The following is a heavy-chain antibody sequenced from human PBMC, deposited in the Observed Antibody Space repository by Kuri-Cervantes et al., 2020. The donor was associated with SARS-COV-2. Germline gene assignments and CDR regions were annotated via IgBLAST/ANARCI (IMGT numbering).Heavy chain of an antibody. V-gene: IGHV4-34*01. D-gene: IGHD3-10*01. CDR2: INHSGST. CDR1: GGSFSGYY. CDR3: ARAPYLDFGAGSYYARGYYYYGMDV. J-gene: IGHJ6*02. Sequence: SQTLSLTCAVYGGSFSGYYWSWIRQPPGKGLEWIGEINHSGSTNYNPSLKSRVTISVDTSKNQFSLKLSPVTAADTAVYYCARAPYLDFGAGSYYARGYYYYGMDVWGQGTTVTVSS.